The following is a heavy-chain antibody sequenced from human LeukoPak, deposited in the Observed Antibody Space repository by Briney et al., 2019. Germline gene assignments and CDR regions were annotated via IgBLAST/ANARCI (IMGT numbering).Heavy chain of an antibody. CDR2: IYSGGST. V-gene: IGHV3-53*04. CDR1: GFTFSSYA. CDR3: ARENYDFWSGYSVNWFDP. Sequence: GGSLRLSCAASGFTFSSYAMSWVRQASGKGLEWVSVIYSGGSTYYADSVKGRFTISRHNSKNTLYLQMNSLRAEDTAVYYCARENYDFWSGYSVNWFDPWGQGTLVTVSS. D-gene: IGHD3-3*01. J-gene: IGHJ5*02.